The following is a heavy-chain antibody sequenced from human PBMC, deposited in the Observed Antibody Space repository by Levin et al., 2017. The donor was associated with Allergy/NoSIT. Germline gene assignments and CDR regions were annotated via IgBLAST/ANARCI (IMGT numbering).Heavy chain of an antibody. CDR3: AKVIVATINAFDI. J-gene: IGHJ3*02. CDR2: ISGSGGST. V-gene: IGHV3-23*01. Sequence: GGSLRLSCAASRFTFSNYAMSWVRQAPGKGLEWVSGISGSGGSTYYADSVKGRFTISRDNSKNTLYLQMNSLRAEDTAVYYCAKVIVATINAFDIWGQGTMVTVSS. CDR1: RFTFSNYA. D-gene: IGHD5-12*01.